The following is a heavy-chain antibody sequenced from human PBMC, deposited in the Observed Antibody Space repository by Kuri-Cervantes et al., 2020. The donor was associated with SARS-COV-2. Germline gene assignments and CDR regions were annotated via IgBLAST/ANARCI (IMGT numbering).Heavy chain of an antibody. CDR1: GFTFSSYA. CDR2: ISYDGSNK. J-gene: IGHJ4*02. D-gene: IGHD3-10*01. Sequence: GESLKISCAASGFTFSSYAMHWVRQAPGKGLEWVAVISYDGSNKYYADSVKGRFTISRDNSKNTLYLQMNSLRAEDTAVYYCAKDPGFRELLYYFDYWGQGTLVTVSS. CDR3: AKDPGFRELLYYFDY. V-gene: IGHV3-30-3*01.